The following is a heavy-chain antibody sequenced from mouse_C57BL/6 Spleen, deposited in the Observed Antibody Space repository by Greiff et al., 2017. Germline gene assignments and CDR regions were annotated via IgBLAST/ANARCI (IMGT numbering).Heavy chain of an antibody. J-gene: IGHJ3*01. Sequence: LQESGPELVKPGASVKISCKASGYAFSSSWMNWVKQRPGKGLEWIGRIYPGDGDTNYNGKFKGKATLTADKSSSTAYMQLSSLTSEDSAVYFCARVGYYDYDEGFAYWGQGTLVTVSA. CDR2: IYPGDGDT. CDR1: GYAFSSSW. D-gene: IGHD2-4*01. CDR3: ARVGYYDYDEGFAY. V-gene: IGHV1-82*01.